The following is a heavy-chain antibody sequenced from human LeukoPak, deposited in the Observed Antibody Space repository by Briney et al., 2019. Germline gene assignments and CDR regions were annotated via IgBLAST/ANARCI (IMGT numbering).Heavy chain of an antibody. J-gene: IGHJ4*02. CDR2: INWNGGST. Sequence: PGGSLRLFCAASGFTFDDYGMSWVRQAPGKGLEWVSGINWNGGSTGYADSVKGRFTISRDNAKNSLYLQMNSLRAEDTALYYCVVYFRFAYYDILTGYPAGGDYWGQGTLVTVSS. V-gene: IGHV3-20*04. D-gene: IGHD3-9*01. CDR3: VVYFRFAYYDILTGYPAGGDY. CDR1: GFTFDDYG.